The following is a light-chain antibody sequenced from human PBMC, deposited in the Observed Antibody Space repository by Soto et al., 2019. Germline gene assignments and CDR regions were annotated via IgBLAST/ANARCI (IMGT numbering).Light chain of an antibody. CDR1: QAVNTR. J-gene: IGKJ1*01. V-gene: IGKV3D-15*01. CDR3: QQYDTWPPWT. CDR2: LTS. Sequence: EIVMTQSPATLSVSPGERATLSCRASQAVNTRLAWYQHKPGQAPRLLIYLTSNRAAGIPARFSGSGSGTDFTLTISRLEPEDFAVYYCQQYDTWPPWTFGQGTKVDI.